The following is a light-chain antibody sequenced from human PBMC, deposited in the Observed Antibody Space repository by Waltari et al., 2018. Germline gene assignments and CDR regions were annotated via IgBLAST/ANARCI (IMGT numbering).Light chain of an antibody. CDR1: QSISSY. V-gene: IGKV1-39*01. CDR3: QQSYSTPLT. Sequence: DIQPTQSPSALYASAGACVAITCRASQSISSYLNWYQQKPGKAPKLLIYAASSLQSGVPSRFSGSGSGTDFTLTISSLQPEDFATYYCQQSYSTPLTFGGGTKVEIK. CDR2: AAS. J-gene: IGKJ4*02.